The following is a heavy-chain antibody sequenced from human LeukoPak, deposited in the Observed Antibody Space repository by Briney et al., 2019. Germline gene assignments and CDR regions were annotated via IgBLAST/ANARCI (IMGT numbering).Heavy chain of an antibody. CDR2: IFHSGST. Sequence: SGTLSLTCAVSGGSISSSHWWSWVRQPPGKGLEWIGEIFHSGSTNYNPSLQSRITISLDKSKNQFSLKLSSVTAADTAVYYCARDRGGLVAHFDYWGQGTLVTVSS. V-gene: IGHV4-4*02. CDR1: GGSISSSHW. D-gene: IGHD5-12*01. CDR3: ARDRGGLVAHFDY. J-gene: IGHJ4*02.